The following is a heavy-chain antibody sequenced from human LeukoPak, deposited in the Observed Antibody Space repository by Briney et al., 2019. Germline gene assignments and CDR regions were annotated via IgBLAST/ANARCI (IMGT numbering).Heavy chain of an antibody. CDR2: ISSSGSTT. V-gene: IGHV3-11*04. D-gene: IGHD1-26*01. Sequence: PGGSLRLSCAASGFTFSDYYMGWIRQAPEKGLEWVSYISSSGSTTYYADSVKGRFTISRDNAKNSLYLQMNSLRAEDTAVYYCARGGPGPSWGGRTFDIWGQGTMVTVSS. CDR3: ARGGPGPSWGGRTFDI. CDR1: GFTFSDYY. J-gene: IGHJ3*02.